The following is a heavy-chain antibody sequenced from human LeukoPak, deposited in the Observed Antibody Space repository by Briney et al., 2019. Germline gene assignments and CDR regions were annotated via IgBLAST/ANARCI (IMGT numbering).Heavy chain of an antibody. J-gene: IGHJ1*01. V-gene: IGHV4-39*01. CDR2: IFYSGDT. CDR1: GGSISSSSYY. Sequence: SETLSLTCSVSGGSISSSSYYWGWIRQPPGKGLERIGNIFYSGDTYYNPSLKSRVTISVDTSKNQFSLKLSSVTAADTAVYYCASLSYSSGWYPYFQHWGQGTLVTVSS. CDR3: ASLSYSSGWYPYFQH. D-gene: IGHD6-19*01.